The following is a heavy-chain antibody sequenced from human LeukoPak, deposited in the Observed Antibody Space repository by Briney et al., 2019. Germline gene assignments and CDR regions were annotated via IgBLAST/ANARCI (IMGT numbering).Heavy chain of an antibody. CDR1: GFTFSSYW. CDR2: INSDGSST. Sequence: GGSLRLSCAASGFTFSSYWMHWVRQAPGKGLVWVSRINSDGSSTSYADSVKGRFTISRDNSKNSLYLQMNSLRTEDTALYYCARPAAAATPYYFDYWGQGTLVTVSS. V-gene: IGHV3-74*01. D-gene: IGHD2-15*01. CDR3: ARPAAAATPYYFDY. J-gene: IGHJ4*02.